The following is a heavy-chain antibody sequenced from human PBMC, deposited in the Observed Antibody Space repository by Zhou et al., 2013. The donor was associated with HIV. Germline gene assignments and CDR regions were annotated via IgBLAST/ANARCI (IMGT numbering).Heavy chain of an antibody. V-gene: IGHV1-18*01. D-gene: IGHD3-16*01. CDR3: ARVRISGGKAAVPWFDP. CDR2: ISSDNGDT. Sequence: QVLLVQSGGEVKKPGASVKVSCKASGYIFSTYGITWVRQAPGQGLEWMGWISSDNGDTNYEQKFQGRVTMTTDTSASTAYMELRSLRSDDTAVYYCARVRISGGKAAVPWFDPWGQGTWSPSRQ. CDR1: GYIFSTYG. J-gene: IGHJ5*02.